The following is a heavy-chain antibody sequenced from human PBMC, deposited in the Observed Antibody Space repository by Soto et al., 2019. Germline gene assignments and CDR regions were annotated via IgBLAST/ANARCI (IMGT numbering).Heavy chain of an antibody. CDR1: GFTVSSIY. V-gene: IGHV3-53*04. D-gene: IGHD2-15*01. CDR2: IYSGGST. Sequence: EVQLVESGGGLVQPGGSLRLSCAASGFTVSSIYMSWVRQSPGKGLEWVSVIYSGGSTYYADSVKGRFTISRHNSKNTLYLQMNSLRAEDTAVYYCARDADVGIDYWGQGTLVTVSS. J-gene: IGHJ4*02. CDR3: ARDADVGIDY.